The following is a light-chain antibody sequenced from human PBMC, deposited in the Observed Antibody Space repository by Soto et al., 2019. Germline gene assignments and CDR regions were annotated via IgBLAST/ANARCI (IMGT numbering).Light chain of an antibody. Sequence: EIVLTQSPGTLSLSPGERATLSCRASQSVSSSYLAWYQQKPGQGPRLLIYGASSRATGIPDRFSGSGSGTDFTLTISRLEPEDFAVYDCQQYGSSLWTFGQGTKVEIK. CDR1: QSVSSSY. V-gene: IGKV3-20*01. CDR3: QQYGSSLWT. J-gene: IGKJ1*01. CDR2: GAS.